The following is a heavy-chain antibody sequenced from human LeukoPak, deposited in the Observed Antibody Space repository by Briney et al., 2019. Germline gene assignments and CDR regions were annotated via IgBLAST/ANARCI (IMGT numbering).Heavy chain of an antibody. V-gene: IGHV3-33*01. CDR3: ARAGSSSWSDYYGMDV. D-gene: IGHD6-13*01. Sequence: GMSLRLSCAASGFTFRDYGMHWVRQAPGKGLEWVAVIWYDGTNKYYGDSVKGRFTISRDNSKNTLHLQMNSLRAEDTAVYYCARAGSSSWSDYYGMDVWGQGTTVTVSS. J-gene: IGHJ6*02. CDR2: IWYDGTNK. CDR1: GFTFRDYG.